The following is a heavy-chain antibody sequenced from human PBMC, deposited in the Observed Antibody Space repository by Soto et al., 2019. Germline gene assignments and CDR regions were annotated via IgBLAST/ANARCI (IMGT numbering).Heavy chain of an antibody. Sequence: KTSGDTYSNYAISWVRQAPGQGLEWLGWISAYNGNTQFAQKVQGRVTMTTDTSTSTAYMELRSLRSDETAVYYCARTYSSGWSKYYYYYYGMDVWGQGTTVTVSS. CDR3: ARTYSSGWSKYYYYYYGMDV. CDR2: ISAYNGNT. CDR1: GDTYSNYA. J-gene: IGHJ6*02. D-gene: IGHD6-19*01. V-gene: IGHV1-18*01.